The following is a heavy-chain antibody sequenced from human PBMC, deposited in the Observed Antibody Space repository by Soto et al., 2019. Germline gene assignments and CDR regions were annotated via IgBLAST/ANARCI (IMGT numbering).Heavy chain of an antibody. Sequence: GGSLRLSCAASGFTFSSYAMSWVRQAPGKGLEWVSGISGSGDLTYYADSVKGRSTISRDNSKNTLYLQMNSLRDEDTAVYYCAKIPIYHSAAGKWDWFDPWGQGTLVTVSS. CDR3: AKIPIYHSAAGKWDWFDP. J-gene: IGHJ5*02. CDR2: ISGSGDLT. CDR1: GFTFSSYA. D-gene: IGHD6-13*01. V-gene: IGHV3-23*01.